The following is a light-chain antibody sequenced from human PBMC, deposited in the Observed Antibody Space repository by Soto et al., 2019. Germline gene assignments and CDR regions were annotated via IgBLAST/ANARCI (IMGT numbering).Light chain of an antibody. Sequence: DIQMTQSPSSVSASVGDRVTITCRASRDIGNSLAWYQQTPGKAPKLLLRGASSLHRGVPSRFSGGGAGTEFTLTISSLQPEDFATYYCQQTSAFPRTFGQGTMVDIK. CDR3: QQTSAFPRT. V-gene: IGKV1-12*01. CDR2: GAS. CDR1: RDIGNS. J-gene: IGKJ1*01.